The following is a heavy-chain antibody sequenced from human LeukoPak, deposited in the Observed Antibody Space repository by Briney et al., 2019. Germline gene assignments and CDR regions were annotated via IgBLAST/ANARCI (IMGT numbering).Heavy chain of an antibody. V-gene: IGHV1-2*02. CDR2: INPSSGGT. Sequence: ASVKVSCKTSGYTFTGYYIHWVRQAPGQGLEWMGWINPSSGGTEYAQKFQGRVTMTGDTSISTAYMELSRLRSDDTAVYCCARDRGSSWYVDYWGQGTLVTVSS. D-gene: IGHD6-13*01. CDR1: GYTFTGYY. J-gene: IGHJ4*02. CDR3: ARDRGSSWYVDY.